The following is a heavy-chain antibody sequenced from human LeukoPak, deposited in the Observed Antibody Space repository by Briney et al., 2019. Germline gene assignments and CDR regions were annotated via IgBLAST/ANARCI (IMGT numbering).Heavy chain of an antibody. V-gene: IGHV3-74*01. D-gene: IGHD3-22*01. Sequence: PARSLSRIWAGTGFTSSSDWMHWVRLAPRKGLVWVSRINSDGSSTSYADSVKGRFTISRDNAKNTLYLQMNSLRAEDTAVYYCARVGLNYYDSSGYLAFDYWCQGTLVTVSS. J-gene: IGHJ4*02. CDR2: INSDGSST. CDR1: GFTSSSDW. CDR3: ARVGLNYYDSSGYLAFDY.